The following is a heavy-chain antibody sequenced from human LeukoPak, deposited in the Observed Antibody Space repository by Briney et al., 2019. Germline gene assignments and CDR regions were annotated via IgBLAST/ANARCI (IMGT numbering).Heavy chain of an antibody. Sequence: GRSLRLSCAASGFTFDDYAMHWVRQAPGKGLEWVSGISWNSGSIGYADSVKGRFTISRDNAKNSLYLQMNSLRAEDTALYYCAKAGGAYYDSSGYYPDYWGQGTLVTVSS. CDR3: AKAGGAYYDSSGYYPDY. J-gene: IGHJ4*02. CDR2: ISWNSGSI. D-gene: IGHD3-22*01. CDR1: GFTFDDYA. V-gene: IGHV3-9*01.